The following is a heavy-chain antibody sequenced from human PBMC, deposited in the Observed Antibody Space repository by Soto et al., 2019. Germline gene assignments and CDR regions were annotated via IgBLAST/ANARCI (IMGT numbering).Heavy chain of an antibody. CDR2: INPNSGGT. CDR1: GYTFTGYY. J-gene: IGHJ4*02. D-gene: IGHD6-6*01. CDR3: ARILSTIAARPDY. Sequence: QVQLVQSGAELKKPGASVKVSCKASGYTFTGYYMHWVRQAPGQGLEWMGWINPNSGGTKYAQKFQGWVTMTRDTSISTAYMELSSLTSDDTAVYYRARILSTIAARPDYWGQGTLVTVSS. V-gene: IGHV1-2*04.